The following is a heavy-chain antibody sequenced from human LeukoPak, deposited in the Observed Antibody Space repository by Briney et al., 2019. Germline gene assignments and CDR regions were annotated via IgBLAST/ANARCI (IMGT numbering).Heavy chain of an antibody. Sequence: SVKVSCKASGGSFSSYAISWVRQAPGQGLEWMGGIIPIFGTANYAQKFQGRVTITADESTSTAYMELSSLTSEDTAVCYCARGTGDTGGYYYVYWGREPWSPSPQ. D-gene: IGHD3-22*01. J-gene: IGHJ4*02. CDR1: GGSFSSYA. CDR3: ARGTGDTGGYYYVY. V-gene: IGHV1-69*13. CDR2: IIPIFGTA.